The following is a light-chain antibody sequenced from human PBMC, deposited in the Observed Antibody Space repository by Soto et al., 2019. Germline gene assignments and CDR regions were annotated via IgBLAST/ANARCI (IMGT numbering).Light chain of an antibody. J-gene: IGLJ1*01. CDR1: ISDVGGYNY. CDR2: EVN. Sequence: QSALTQPPSASWSPGHSFAISFTGTISDVGGYNYVSWYQQNPGKAPKLMIYEVNKRPSGVPDRFSGSKSGNTASLTVSGLQAEDEADYYCSSYAGSSNVFGTGTKVPGL. V-gene: IGLV2-8*01. CDR3: SSYAGSSNV.